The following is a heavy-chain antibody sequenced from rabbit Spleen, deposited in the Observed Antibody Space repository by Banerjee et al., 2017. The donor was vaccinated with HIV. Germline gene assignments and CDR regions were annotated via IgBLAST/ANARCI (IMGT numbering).Heavy chain of an antibody. D-gene: IGHD6-1*01. CDR1: GFSFRSSDY. CDR3: ASAYSDIYFNL. Sequence: QSLEESGGDLVKPGASLTLTCTASGFSFRSSDYMCWVRQAPGKGLEWISCVGGSTSGFTYFATWAKGRFTCSKTSSTTVTLQMTSLTTADTATYFCASAYSDIYFNLWGQGTLVTVS. V-gene: IGHV1S40*01. CDR2: VGGSTSGFT. J-gene: IGHJ4*01.